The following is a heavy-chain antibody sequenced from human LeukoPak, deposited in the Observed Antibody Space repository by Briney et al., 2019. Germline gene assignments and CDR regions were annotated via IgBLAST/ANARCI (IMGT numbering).Heavy chain of an antibody. V-gene: IGHV1-46*01. D-gene: IGHD2-8*01. CDR3: AGGDIVLMVYAIKLRD. J-gene: IGHJ4*02. Sequence: ASVKVSCKASGYTFTSYYMHWVRQAPGQGLEWMGIINPSGGSTSYAQKFQGRVTMTRDTSTSTVYMELSSLRSEDTAVYYCAGGDIVLMVYAIKLRDWGQGTLVTVSS. CDR1: GYTFTSYY. CDR2: INPSGGST.